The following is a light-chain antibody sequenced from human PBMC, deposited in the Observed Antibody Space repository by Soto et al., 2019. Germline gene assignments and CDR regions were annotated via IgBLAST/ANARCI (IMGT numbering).Light chain of an antibody. CDR3: HSYDSSLSGSV. Sequence: QSVLTQPPSVSGAPGQRVTISCTGSSSNIGAGYNVHWYQQLPGTAPKLLIYGNNNRPSGVPDRFSGSKSGTSASLAITGLQADDEAAYYCHSYDSSLSGSVFGGGTKLTVL. V-gene: IGLV1-40*01. CDR1: SSNIGAGYN. J-gene: IGLJ3*02. CDR2: GNN.